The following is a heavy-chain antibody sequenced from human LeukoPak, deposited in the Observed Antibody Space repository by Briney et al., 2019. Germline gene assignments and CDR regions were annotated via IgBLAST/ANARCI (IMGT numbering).Heavy chain of an antibody. D-gene: IGHD2-2*02. CDR2: IYHSGST. CDR1: GGSISSGGYS. J-gene: IGHJ5*02. Sequence: PSQTLSLTCAVSGGSISSGGYSWSWIRQPPGKGLEWIGYIYHSGSTYCNPSLKSRVTISVDRSKNQFSLKLSSVTAADTAVYYCARGQLLYSWFDPWGQGTLVTVSS. CDR3: ARGQLLYSWFDP. V-gene: IGHV4-30-2*01.